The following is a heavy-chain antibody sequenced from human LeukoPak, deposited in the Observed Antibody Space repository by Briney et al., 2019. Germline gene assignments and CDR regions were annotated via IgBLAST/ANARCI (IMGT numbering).Heavy chain of an antibody. J-gene: IGHJ5*02. V-gene: IGHV1-18*01. CDR2: IRAYNGNT. CDR3: ARGRVASRITMVRGVIIWFDP. D-gene: IGHD3-10*01. CDR1: GYTFTNTG. Sequence: ASVKVSCKASGYTFTNTGICWVRQAPGQGLVWVGWIRAYNGNTNYAQKLQGRVTMTTDTSTSTAYMELRGLRSEDTAVYYCARGRVASRITMVRGVIIWFDPWGQGTLVTVSS.